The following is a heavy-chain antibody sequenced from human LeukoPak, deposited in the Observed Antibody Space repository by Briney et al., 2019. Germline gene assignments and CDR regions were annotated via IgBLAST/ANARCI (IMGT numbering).Heavy chain of an antibody. D-gene: IGHD6-19*01. V-gene: IGHV7-4-1*02. Sequence: ASVKVSCKASGYTFTSYAMNWVRQAPGQGLEWMGWINTNTGNPTYAQGFTGRFVFSLDTSVSTAYLQISSLKAEDTAVYYCASTYRAVAGTYYYYMDVWGKGTTVTVSS. J-gene: IGHJ6*03. CDR3: ASTYRAVAGTYYYYMDV. CDR1: GYTFTSYA. CDR2: INTNTGNP.